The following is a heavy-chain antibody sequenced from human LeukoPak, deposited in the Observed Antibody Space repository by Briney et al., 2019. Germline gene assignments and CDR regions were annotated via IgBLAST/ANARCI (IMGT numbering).Heavy chain of an antibody. CDR1: GYSFARNW. V-gene: IGHV5-51*01. J-gene: IGHJ4*02. CDR2: IYPGDSDT. CDR3: ATVYNDYSFDY. D-gene: IGHD4-11*01. Sequence: GESLKISCKGSGYSFARNWIGWVRQMPGKGLEWMGIIYPGDSDTRYSPSFQGQVTISVDRSITTAYLQWTSLKASDTAMYDCATVYNDYSFDYWGQGTLVTVSS.